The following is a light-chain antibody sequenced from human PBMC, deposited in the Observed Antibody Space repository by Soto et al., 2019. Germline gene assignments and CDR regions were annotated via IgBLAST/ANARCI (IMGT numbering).Light chain of an antibody. CDR1: QSVSSSY. V-gene: IGKV3-20*01. Sequence: EIVLTQSPGTLSLSPGERATLSCRASQSVSSSYLAWYQQKPGQAPRLLIYGASSRATGIPDRFSGSGSGTEFTLIIIRLEPEDFAVYYCQHYGSLVLTFGGGTKVEIK. CDR2: GAS. J-gene: IGKJ4*01. CDR3: QHYGSLVLT.